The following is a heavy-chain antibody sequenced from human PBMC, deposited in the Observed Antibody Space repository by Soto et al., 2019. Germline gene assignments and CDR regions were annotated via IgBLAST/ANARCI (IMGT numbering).Heavy chain of an antibody. CDR1: GGTFSSYA. J-gene: IGHJ6*02. CDR2: IIPIFGTA. D-gene: IGHD2-15*01. V-gene: IGHV1-69*13. Sequence: SVKVSCKASGGTFSSYAISWVRQAPGQGLEWMGGIIPIFGTANYAQKFQGRVTITADESTSTAYMELSSLRSEDTAVYYCARSAFLYLDIVVVNGMDVWGQGTTVTVSS. CDR3: ARSAFLYLDIVVVNGMDV.